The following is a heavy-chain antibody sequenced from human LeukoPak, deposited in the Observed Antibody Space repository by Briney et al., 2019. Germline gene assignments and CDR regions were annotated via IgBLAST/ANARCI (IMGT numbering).Heavy chain of an antibody. CDR1: GFTFSNYA. CDR2: ISGSGGGT. V-gene: IGHV3-23*01. D-gene: IGHD4/OR15-4a*01. CDR3: AKMASSGSNSVPVT. Sequence: GGSLRLSCAASGFTFSNYAMSWVRRAPGKGLEWVSGISGSGGGTYYADFVKGRFTISRDNSKNTLYLLMNSLRAEDTAVYYCAKMASSGSNSVPVTWGQGALVTVSS. J-gene: IGHJ5*02.